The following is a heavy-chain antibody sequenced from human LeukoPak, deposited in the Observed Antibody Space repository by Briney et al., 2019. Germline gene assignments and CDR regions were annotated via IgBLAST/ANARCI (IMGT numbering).Heavy chain of an antibody. CDR2: ISGSGGSA. CDR3: AKGDTAMIRRYYFDT. CDR1: GFTFSSYW. V-gene: IGHV3-23*01. D-gene: IGHD5-18*01. J-gene: IGHJ4*02. Sequence: GGSLRLSCAASGFTFSSYWMSWVRQAPGKGLEWVSVISGSGGSAYYADSVKGRFTISRDSSTDTPYLQMNSLGAEDTAVYYCAKGDTAMIRRYYFDTWGQGTLVTVSS.